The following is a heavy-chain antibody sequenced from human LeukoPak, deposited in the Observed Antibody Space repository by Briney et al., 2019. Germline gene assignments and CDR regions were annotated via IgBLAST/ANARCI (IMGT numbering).Heavy chain of an antibody. CDR3: ARDYDSSGSFDY. D-gene: IGHD3-22*01. CDR2: ISSTNNYI. J-gene: IGHJ4*02. V-gene: IGHV3-21*01. Sequence: GGSLRLSCAASGFTFRSYTMTWVRQAPGKGLEWVSSISSTNNYIYYADSVKGRFTISRDNAKYSLYLQMNGLGAEDTAVYYCARDYDSSGSFDYWGRGTLVAVSS. CDR1: GFTFRSYT.